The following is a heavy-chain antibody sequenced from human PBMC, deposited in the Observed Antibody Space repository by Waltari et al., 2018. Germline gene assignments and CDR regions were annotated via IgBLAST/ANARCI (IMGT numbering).Heavy chain of an antibody. Sequence: EVQLVESGGGVVQPGGSLRLSCVVSGFTLMSDWMSWVLQVAGKGLEWVANIKQDGSEKYYVDSVKGRFTISRDNARNSVFLQMNGLRAEDTAVYYCVRGGTLVAGPDDYWGRGTLVTVSS. D-gene: IGHD2-8*02. J-gene: IGHJ4*02. CDR1: GFTLMSDW. CDR3: VRGGTLVAGPDDY. V-gene: IGHV3-7*01. CDR2: IKQDGSEK.